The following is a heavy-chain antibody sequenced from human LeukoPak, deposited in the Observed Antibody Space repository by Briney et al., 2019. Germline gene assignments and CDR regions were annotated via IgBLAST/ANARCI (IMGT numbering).Heavy chain of an antibody. CDR2: INPSDGST. J-gene: IGHJ5*02. Sequence: ASVKVSCKASGYTFTSYYMHWVRQAPGQGLEWMGMINPSDGSTSYAQKLQGRVTMTMDTSTSTVYMAPSSMRSEDTAVYYCARDWGVLPSYGRPYNWFDPWGQGTLVTVSS. V-gene: IGHV1-46*03. CDR3: ARDWGVLPSYGRPYNWFDP. CDR1: GYTFTSYY. D-gene: IGHD5-18*01.